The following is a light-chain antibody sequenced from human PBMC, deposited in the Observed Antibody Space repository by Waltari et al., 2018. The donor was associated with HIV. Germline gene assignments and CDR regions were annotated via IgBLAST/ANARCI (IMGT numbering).Light chain of an antibody. Sequence: DIQMTQSPSSLSASVGDTVIITCRTSQDISTSLAWFQQKPGKAPTSLIFAASTLQNGVPSRFSGSGSETDFILTITSLQPEDFATYYCQQYETYPITFGQGTRL. CDR2: AAS. V-gene: IGKV1-16*01. CDR1: QDISTS. J-gene: IGKJ5*01. CDR3: QQYETYPIT.